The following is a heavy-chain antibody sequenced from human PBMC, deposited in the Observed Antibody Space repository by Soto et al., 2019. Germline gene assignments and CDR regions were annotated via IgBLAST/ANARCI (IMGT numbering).Heavy chain of an antibody. D-gene: IGHD3-10*01. V-gene: IGHV3-23*01. CDR2: ISGSGGST. J-gene: IGHJ4*02. CDR3: AKDKNPIWFGELLFSGFDY. CDR1: GFTFSSYA. Sequence: PGGSLRLSCAASGFTFSSYAMSWVRQAPGKGLEWVSAISGSGGSTYYADSVKGRFTISRDNSKNTLYLQMNSLRAEDTAVYYCAKDKNPIWFGELLFSGFDYWGQGTLVTVSS.